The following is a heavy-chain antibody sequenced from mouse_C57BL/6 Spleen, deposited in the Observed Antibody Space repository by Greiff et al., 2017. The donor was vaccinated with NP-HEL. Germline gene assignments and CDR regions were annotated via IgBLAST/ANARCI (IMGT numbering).Heavy chain of an antibody. V-gene: IGHV14-4*01. J-gene: IGHJ3*01. CDR3: TSKGAWFAY. CDR1: GFNIKDVY. CDR2: IDPENGDT. Sequence: EVQLQQSGAELVRPGASVKLSCTASGFNIKDVYMHWVKQRPEQGLEWIGWIDPENGDTEYASKFQGKATITADTSSNTAYLQLSSLTSEDTAVYYCTSKGAWFAYGGKGTLVTVSA.